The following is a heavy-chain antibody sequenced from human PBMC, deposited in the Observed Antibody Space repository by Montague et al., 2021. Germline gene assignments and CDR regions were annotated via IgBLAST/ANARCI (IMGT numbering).Heavy chain of an antibody. V-gene: IGHV4-39*02. J-gene: IGHJ4*02. CDR1: GGSINIGTYY. D-gene: IGHD1-1*01. Sequence: SETLSLTCTVSGGSINIGTYYWGWFRQPPGKGLEWIGNIDSRGKSSYTPSLKSRVAISLDKSRNHFSLRLTSVTAADTAIYFCARRTKYPVPWKLETDNWGQGTLVIVSS. CDR3: ARRTKYPVPWKLETDN. CDR2: IDSRGKS.